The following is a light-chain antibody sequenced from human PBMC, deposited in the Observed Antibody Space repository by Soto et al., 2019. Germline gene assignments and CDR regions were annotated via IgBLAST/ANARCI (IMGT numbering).Light chain of an antibody. J-gene: IGLJ3*02. CDR2: EGS. Sequence: QSALTQPASVSGSPGQLITISCTGTSNDVGSYNLVSWYQQHPGKAPKVMIYEGSKRPSGVSNRFSGSKSGNTASLTISGLQAEDEADYYCCSYASITTWVFGGGTKVTVL. CDR3: CSYASITTWV. CDR1: SNDVGSYNL. V-gene: IGLV2-23*01.